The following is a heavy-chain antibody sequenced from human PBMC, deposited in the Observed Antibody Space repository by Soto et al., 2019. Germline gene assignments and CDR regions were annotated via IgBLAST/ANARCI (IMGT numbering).Heavy chain of an antibody. V-gene: IGHV5-51*01. CDR1: GYSFTSYW. Sequence: GESLKISCKGSGYSFTSYWIGWVRQMPGKGLEWMGIIYPGDSDTRYSPSFQGQVTISADKSISTAYLQWSSLKASDTAMYYCARAGSDFWSGYWYYFDYWGQGTLVTVSS. J-gene: IGHJ4*02. CDR3: ARAGSDFWSGYWYYFDY. CDR2: IYPGDSDT. D-gene: IGHD3-3*01.